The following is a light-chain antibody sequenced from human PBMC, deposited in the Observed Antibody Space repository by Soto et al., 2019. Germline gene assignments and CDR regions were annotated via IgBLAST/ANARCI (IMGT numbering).Light chain of an antibody. CDR1: SSNIASNA. Sequence: QSVLTQPPSASGAPGQRVTISCSGSSSNIASNAVNWYQQLPGTAPKVLIYSDNHRPSGVPDRFSASKSGTSASLAISGLQSEDEADYYCAAWDDSLNGGVFGGGTKLTVL. CDR3: AAWDDSLNGGV. CDR2: SDN. V-gene: IGLV1-44*01. J-gene: IGLJ3*02.